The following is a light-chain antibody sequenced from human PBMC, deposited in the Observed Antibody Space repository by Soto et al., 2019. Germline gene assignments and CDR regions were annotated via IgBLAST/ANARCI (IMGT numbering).Light chain of an antibody. J-gene: IGLJ2*01. CDR2: LNNDGSH. CDR1: SGHSSYA. CDR3: QTWGSGFQV. V-gene: IGLV4-69*01. Sequence: QSVLTQSPSASASLGASVKLTCTLSSGHSSYAIAWHQKQPGKGPRYLMDLNNDGSHSKGDGIPDRFSGSSSGAERYLIISRLQSEDAADYYCQTWGSGFQVFGGGTKLTVL.